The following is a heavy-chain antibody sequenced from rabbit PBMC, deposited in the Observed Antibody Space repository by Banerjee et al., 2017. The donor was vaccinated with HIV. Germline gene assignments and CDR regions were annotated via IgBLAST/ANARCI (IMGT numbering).Heavy chain of an antibody. Sequence: QEQLVESGGGLVKPGASLTLTCTASGFSFSSGYYMCWVRQASGKGLEWIGCMNAGTSGGSYYASWVNGRFTISRTSSTTVTLQVTSLTAADTATYFCASHAINSYWFTRLDLWGQGTLVTVS. CDR2: MNAGTSGGS. D-gene: IGHD6-1*01. J-gene: IGHJ3*01. CDR1: GFSFSSGYY. V-gene: IGHV1S45*01. CDR3: ASHAINSYWFTRLDL.